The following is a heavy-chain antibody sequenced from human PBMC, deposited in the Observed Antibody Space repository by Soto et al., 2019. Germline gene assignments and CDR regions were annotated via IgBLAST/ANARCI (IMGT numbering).Heavy chain of an antibody. J-gene: IGHJ6*02. Sequence: PSETLSLTCTVSGGSISSGDYYWSWIRQPLGKGLEWIGYIYYSGSTYYNPSLKSRVTISVDTSKNQFSLKLSSVTAADTAVYYCARNFGVVIRSYGMDVWGQGTTVTVSS. V-gene: IGHV4-30-4*01. CDR2: IYYSGST. CDR1: GGSISSGDYY. CDR3: ARNFGVVIRSYGMDV. D-gene: IGHD3-3*01.